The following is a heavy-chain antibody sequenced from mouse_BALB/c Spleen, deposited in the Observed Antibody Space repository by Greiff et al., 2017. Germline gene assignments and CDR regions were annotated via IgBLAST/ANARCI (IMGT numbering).Heavy chain of an antibody. CDR2: IDPANGNT. V-gene: IGHV14-3*02. CDR1: GFNIKDTY. J-gene: IGHJ3*01. D-gene: IGHD2-14*01. CDR3: ARSEVRRRMAFFAY. Sequence: VQLQQSGAELVKPGASVKLSCTASGFNIKDTYMHWVKQRPEQGLEWIGRIDPANGNTKYDPKFQGKATITADTSSNTAYLQLSSLTSEDTAVYYCARSEVRRRMAFFAYWGQGTLVTVSA.